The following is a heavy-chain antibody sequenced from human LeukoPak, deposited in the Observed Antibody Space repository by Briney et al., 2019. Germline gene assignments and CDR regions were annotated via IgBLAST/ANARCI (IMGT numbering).Heavy chain of an antibody. CDR2: IWYDGSNK. CDR1: GFTFSSCG. J-gene: IGHJ4*02. CDR3: ARGWWELSY. Sequence: GGSLRLSCAASGFTFSSCGMHWVRQAPGEGLEWVAVIWYDGSNKYYADSVKGRFTISRDNSKNTLYLQMNSLRAEDTAVYYCARGWWELSYWGQGTLVTVSS. D-gene: IGHD1-26*01. V-gene: IGHV3-33*01.